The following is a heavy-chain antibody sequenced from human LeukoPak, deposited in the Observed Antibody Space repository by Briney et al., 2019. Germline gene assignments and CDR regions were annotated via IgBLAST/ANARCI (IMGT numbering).Heavy chain of an antibody. V-gene: IGHV4-34*01. D-gene: IGHD6-13*01. CDR1: GGSFSGYY. CDR2: INHSGNT. CDR3: ARGVRSSSWLYYYYYYMDV. J-gene: IGHJ6*03. Sequence: SETLSLTCAVYGGSFSGYYWSWIRQPPGKGLEWIGEINHSGNTNSNPSLKSRVTMSVDTSKNQFSLKLSSVTAADTAVYYCARGVRSSSWLYYYYYYMDVWGKGTTVTVSS.